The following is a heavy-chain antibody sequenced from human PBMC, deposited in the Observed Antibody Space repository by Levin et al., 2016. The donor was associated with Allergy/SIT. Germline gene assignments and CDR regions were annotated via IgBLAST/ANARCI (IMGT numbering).Heavy chain of an antibody. CDR2: ISGSGGST. CDR3: AKDRVGATWFDP. D-gene: IGHD1-26*01. Sequence: VRQPPGKGLEWVSAISGSGGSTYYADSVKGRFTISRDNSKNTLYLQMNSLRAEDTAVYYCAKDRVGATWFDPWGQGTLVTVSS. J-gene: IGHJ5*02. V-gene: IGHV3-23*01.